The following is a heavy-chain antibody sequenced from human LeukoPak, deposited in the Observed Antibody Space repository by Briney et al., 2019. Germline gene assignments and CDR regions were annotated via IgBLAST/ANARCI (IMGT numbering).Heavy chain of an antibody. J-gene: IGHJ4*02. Sequence: SETLSLTCAVYGGSFSGYYWSWVRQPPGKGLEWIGEINHSGGTDFNPSLKSRVTMSVDTSKNQFSLKLSSVTAADTAVYYCARVVNYDSSGYYEAYFDYWGQGTLVTVSS. CDR3: ARVVNYDSSGYYEAYFDY. D-gene: IGHD3-22*01. V-gene: IGHV4-34*01. CDR2: INHSGGT. CDR1: GGSFSGYY.